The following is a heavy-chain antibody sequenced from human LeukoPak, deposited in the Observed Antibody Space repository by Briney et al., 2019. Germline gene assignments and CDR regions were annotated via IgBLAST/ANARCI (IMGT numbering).Heavy chain of an antibody. Sequence: GGSLRLSCAASGFTFSSYWMHWVRQAPGKRLVWVSRINSDGSSTSYADSVKGRFTISRDNAKNTLYLQMNSLRAEDTAVYYCARVPKYFNWFDPWGQGTLVTVSS. CDR1: GFTFSSYW. D-gene: IGHD2/OR15-2a*01. V-gene: IGHV3-74*01. CDR2: INSDGSST. CDR3: ARVPKYFNWFDP. J-gene: IGHJ5*02.